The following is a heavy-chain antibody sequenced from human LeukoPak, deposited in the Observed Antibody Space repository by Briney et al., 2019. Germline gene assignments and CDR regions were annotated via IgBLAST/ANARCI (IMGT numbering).Heavy chain of an antibody. CDR1: GIDFRSNA. CDR3: ATLYGDHGSY. J-gene: IGHJ4*02. D-gene: IGHD4-17*01. Sequence: GGSLRLSCAASGIDFRSNAMKWVRQAPGKGLEWVAAISGDGGAYYADSVTGRFTISRDTSTNTLFLQLNRLTGEDTALYYCATLYGDHGSYWGQGTLVTVSS. CDR2: ISGDGGA. V-gene: IGHV3-23*01.